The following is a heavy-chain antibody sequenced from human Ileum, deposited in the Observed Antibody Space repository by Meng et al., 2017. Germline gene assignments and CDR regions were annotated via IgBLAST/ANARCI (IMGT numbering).Heavy chain of an antibody. CDR3: ARYRSGSSDY. CDR1: AFTFSSYA. D-gene: IGHD6-19*01. J-gene: IGHJ4*02. Sequence: QLQRGGSGGGAGQPGRSLTLACAASAFTFSSYAMQWFRQALGKGLEWVTVISQDGNRKYYADSVKGRFTISKDNSKNTVYLQMNSLRADDTAVYYCARYRSGSSDYWGPGTLVTVSS. V-gene: IGHV3-30*07. CDR2: ISQDGNRK.